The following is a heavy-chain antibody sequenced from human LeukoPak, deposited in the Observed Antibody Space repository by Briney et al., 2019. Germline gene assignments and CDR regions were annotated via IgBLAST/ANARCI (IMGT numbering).Heavy chain of an antibody. J-gene: IGHJ1*01. CDR3: AIPMSLYSSSSRRALHSQQYFQH. V-gene: IGHV4-34*01. Sequence: PSETLSLTCAVYGRSFIGYYWSWIRQPPGKGLEWIGEINHSGSTNYNPSLKSRVTISVDTSKNQFSLKLSSVTAADTAVYYCAIPMSLYSSSSRRALHSQQYFQHWGQGTLVTVSS. D-gene: IGHD6-6*01. CDR2: INHSGST. CDR1: GRSFIGYY.